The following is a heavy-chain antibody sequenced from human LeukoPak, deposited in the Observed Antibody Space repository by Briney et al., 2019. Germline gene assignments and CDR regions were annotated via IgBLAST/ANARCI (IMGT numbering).Heavy chain of an antibody. CDR1: GFTFSGYE. V-gene: IGHV3-48*03. CDR3: ARVYSGSWYFDL. D-gene: IGHD5-12*01. Sequence: QSGGSLRLSCAASGFTFSGYEMNCVRQAPGKGLEWVSYISRSGRTIYDADSVKGRFTISRDNAKNSLYLQMNSLRAEDTAVYYCARVYSGSWYFDLWGRGTLVTVSS. CDR2: ISRSGRTI. J-gene: IGHJ2*01.